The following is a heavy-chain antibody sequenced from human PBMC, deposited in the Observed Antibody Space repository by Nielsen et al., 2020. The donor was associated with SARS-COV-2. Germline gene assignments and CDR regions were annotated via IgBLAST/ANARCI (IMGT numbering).Heavy chain of an antibody. Sequence: ASVKVSCKASGYTFTSYYMHWVRQAPGQGLEWMGIINPSGGSTSYAQKFQGRVTMTRDTSTSTVYMELSSLRSEDTAVYYCARDRPWFAIAAASPFDPWGQGTLVTVSS. CDR1: GYTFTSYY. CDR2: INPSGGST. D-gene: IGHD6-13*01. CDR3: ARDRPWFAIAAASPFDP. V-gene: IGHV1-46*01. J-gene: IGHJ5*02.